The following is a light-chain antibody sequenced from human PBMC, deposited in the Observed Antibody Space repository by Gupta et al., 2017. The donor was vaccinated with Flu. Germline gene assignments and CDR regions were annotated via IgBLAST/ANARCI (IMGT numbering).Light chain of an antibody. Sequence: SYELTQPPSVSVSRGQTARITCPGDALPKQYAYWYQQKPGQAPVLVIYKDSERPSGIPERFSGSSSGTTVTLTISGVQAEDEADYYCQAADSSGTYGFGGGTKLTVL. V-gene: IGLV3-25*02. CDR1: ALPKQY. CDR3: QAADSSGTYG. J-gene: IGLJ3*02. CDR2: KDS.